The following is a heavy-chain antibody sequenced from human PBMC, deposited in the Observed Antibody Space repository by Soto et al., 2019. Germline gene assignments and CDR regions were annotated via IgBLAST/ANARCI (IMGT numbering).Heavy chain of an antibody. Sequence: EVQLVEPGGGLVQPGGSLRLSCAASGFNFRSYEMNWVRQAPGKGLEWVSYISGSASSIYYADSVKGRFTISRDNAKNSLYLQMNSLRAEDTAVYYCTRGRPGGWYFDLWGRGTLVTVS. CDR2: ISGSASSI. CDR1: GFNFRSYE. V-gene: IGHV3-48*03. CDR3: TRGRPGGWYFDL. J-gene: IGHJ2*01. D-gene: IGHD3-10*01.